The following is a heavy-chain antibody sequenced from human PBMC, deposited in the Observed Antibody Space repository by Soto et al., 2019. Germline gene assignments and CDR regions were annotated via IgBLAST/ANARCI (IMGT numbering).Heavy chain of an antibody. CDR1: GFTVSSNY. CDR2: IYSGGST. V-gene: IGHV3-53*01. Sequence: EVQLVESGGGLIQPGGSLRLSCAASGFTVSSNYMSWVRQAPGKGLEWVSVIYSGGSTYYADSVKGRFTISRDNSKNTLYLQMNSLRAEGTAVYYCAREVGSGWYGPGYFDYWGQGTLVTVSS. J-gene: IGHJ4*02. D-gene: IGHD6-19*01. CDR3: AREVGSGWYGPGYFDY.